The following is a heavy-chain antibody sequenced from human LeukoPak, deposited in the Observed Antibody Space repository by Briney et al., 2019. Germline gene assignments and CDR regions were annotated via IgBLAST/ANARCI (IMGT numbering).Heavy chain of an antibody. CDR1: GFTFSSYG. CDR3: AKEGEEWLAFRYFDY. V-gene: IGHV3-30*18. CDR2: ISYDGSNK. D-gene: IGHD3-3*02. J-gene: IGHJ4*02. Sequence: GGSLRLSCAASGFTFSSYGMHWVRQAPGKGLEWVAVISYDGSNKYYADSVKGRFTISRDNSKNTLYLQMNSLRAEDTAAYYCAKEGEEWLAFRYFDYWGQGTLVTVSS.